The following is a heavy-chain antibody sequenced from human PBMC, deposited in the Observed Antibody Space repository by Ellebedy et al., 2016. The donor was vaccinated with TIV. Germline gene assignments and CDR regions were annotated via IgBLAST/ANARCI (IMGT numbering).Heavy chain of an antibody. CDR3: ARGQSVAGSHFDY. Sequence: GESLKISCAASGFSFSDYYMSWIRQVPGTGLEWLSYISSSGSDTNYADSVKGRFTISRDHAKNSLYLEMNSLKVEDTAVYYCARGQSVAGSHFDYWGQGTLVTVSS. D-gene: IGHD6-19*01. J-gene: IGHJ4*02. CDR2: ISSSGSDT. V-gene: IGHV3-11*06. CDR1: GFSFSDYY.